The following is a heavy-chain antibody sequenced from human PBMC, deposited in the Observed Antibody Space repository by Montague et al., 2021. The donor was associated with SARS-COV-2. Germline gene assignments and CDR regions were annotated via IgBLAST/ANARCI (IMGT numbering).Heavy chain of an antibody. CDR3: ARDLDYYGSGSYPEGFDP. D-gene: IGHD3-10*01. CDR2: TYYRSKWYN. Sequence: CAISGDSVSSNSAAWNWIRQSPSRGLEWLGRTYYRSKWYNDYAVXVKSRITINPDTSKSQFSLQLNSVTPEDTAVYYCARDLDYYGSGSYPEGFDPWGQGTLVTVSS. CDR1: GDSVSSNSAA. V-gene: IGHV6-1*01. J-gene: IGHJ5*02.